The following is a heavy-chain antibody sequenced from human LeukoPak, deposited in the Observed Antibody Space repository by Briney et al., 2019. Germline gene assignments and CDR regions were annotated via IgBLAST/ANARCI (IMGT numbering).Heavy chain of an antibody. CDR2: ISYDGSNK. D-gene: IGHD6-13*01. Sequence: GGSLRLSCAASGFTFSNYAMHWVRQAPGKGLEWVAVISYDGSNKYYADSVKGRFSISRDNPKNTLDLQMNSLRAEDTAVYHCARAKVSSWHNFDDWGQGTLVTVSS. CDR1: GFTFSNYA. CDR3: ARAKVSSWHNFDD. V-gene: IGHV3-30*04. J-gene: IGHJ4*02.